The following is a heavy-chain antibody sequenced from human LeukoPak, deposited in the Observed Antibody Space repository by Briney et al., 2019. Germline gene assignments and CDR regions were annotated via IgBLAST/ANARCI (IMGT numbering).Heavy chain of an antibody. Sequence: SETLSLTCTVSCGSISRSSFYWAWLRQPPGKGLEWIGSVYNSGSTYYNPSLKSRVTISEDTSKNHFSLKLTSVTAADTAVSYCASLTDARWFDPWGQGALVTVSS. J-gene: IGHJ5*02. CDR1: CGSISRSSFY. V-gene: IGHV4-39*02. CDR2: VYNSGST. CDR3: ASLTDARWFDP.